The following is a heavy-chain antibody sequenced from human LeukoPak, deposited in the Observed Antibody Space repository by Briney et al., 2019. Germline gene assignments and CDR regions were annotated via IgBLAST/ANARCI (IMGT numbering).Heavy chain of an antibody. Sequence: SETLSLTCTVSGGSVSSGTYYWSWIRQPPGKGLEWIGNIYYSGGTNYNPSLKSRVTMSVDTSKNQFSLKLSSVTAADTAVYYCARDLRGSGSYSVDGFDIWGQGTMVTVSS. CDR3: ARDLRGSGSYSVDGFDI. D-gene: IGHD3-10*01. CDR2: IYYSGGT. J-gene: IGHJ3*02. V-gene: IGHV4-61*01. CDR1: GGSVSSGTYY.